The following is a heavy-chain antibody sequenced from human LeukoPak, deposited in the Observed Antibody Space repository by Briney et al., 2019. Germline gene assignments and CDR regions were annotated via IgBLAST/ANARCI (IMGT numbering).Heavy chain of an antibody. CDR1: GGSFSGYY. J-gene: IGHJ4*02. D-gene: IGHD6-13*01. CDR2: INHSGST. Sequence: SETLSLTCAVSGGSFSGYYWSWIRQPPGKGLEWIGEINHSGSTNYNPSLKSRVTISVDTSKNQFSLKLSSVTAADTAVYYCARGSVAAAGTLFPFDYWGQGTLVTVSS. V-gene: IGHV4-34*01. CDR3: ARGSVAAAGTLFPFDY.